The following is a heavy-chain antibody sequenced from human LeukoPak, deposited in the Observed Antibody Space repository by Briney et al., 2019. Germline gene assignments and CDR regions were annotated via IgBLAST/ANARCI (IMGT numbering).Heavy chain of an antibody. D-gene: IGHD6-19*01. J-gene: IGHJ5*02. Sequence: PSETLSLTCTVSGGSISSYYWSWIRQPPGKGLEWIGYIYYSGSTNYNPSLKSRVTMSVDTSKNQFSLKLSSVTAADTAVYYCARGGSSGWYAGRFDPWGQGTLVTVSS. CDR2: IYYSGST. V-gene: IGHV4-59*01. CDR1: GGSISSYY. CDR3: ARGGSSGWYAGRFDP.